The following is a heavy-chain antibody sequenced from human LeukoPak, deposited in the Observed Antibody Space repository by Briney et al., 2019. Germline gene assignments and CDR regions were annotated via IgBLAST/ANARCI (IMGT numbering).Heavy chain of an antibody. CDR1: GYTFTSYY. CDR3: AREVPENFNFDY. J-gene: IGHJ4*02. D-gene: IGHD2/OR15-2a*01. CDR2: IKPSGGST. V-gene: IGHV1-46*01. Sequence: PWASVKVSCTASGYTFTSYYTHWVRQAPGQGLEWMGIIKPSGGSTLYAQKFQGRVTVTSDMSTSTVYVELSSLRSEDTAVYYCAREVPENFNFDYWGQGTLSPSPQ.